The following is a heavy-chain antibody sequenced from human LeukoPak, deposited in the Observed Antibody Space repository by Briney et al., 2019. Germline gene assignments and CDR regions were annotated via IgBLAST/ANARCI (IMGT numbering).Heavy chain of an antibody. CDR2: IYYSGST. D-gene: IGHD2-15*01. Sequence: PETLSLTCTVSGGSISSYYWSWIRQPPGKGLEWIGYIYYSGSTNYNPSLKSRVTISVDTSKNQFSLKLSSVTAADTAVYYCAREVVAATIDYWGQGTLVTVSS. V-gene: IGHV4-59*01. J-gene: IGHJ4*02. CDR1: GGSISSYY. CDR3: AREVVAATIDY.